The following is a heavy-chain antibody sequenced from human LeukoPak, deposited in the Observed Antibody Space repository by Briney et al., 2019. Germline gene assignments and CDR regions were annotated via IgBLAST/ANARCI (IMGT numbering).Heavy chain of an antibody. J-gene: IGHJ4*02. D-gene: IGHD6-19*01. CDR1: GYTFTSYA. CDR3: ARALAVAGRIYYFDY. Sequence: ASVKVSCKASGYTFTSYAMHWVRQAPGQRLEWMGWINAGNGNTKYSQEFQGRVTITRDTSASTAYMELSSLRAEDTAVYYCARALAVAGRIYYFDYWGQGTLVTVSS. V-gene: IGHV1-3*03. CDR2: INAGNGNT.